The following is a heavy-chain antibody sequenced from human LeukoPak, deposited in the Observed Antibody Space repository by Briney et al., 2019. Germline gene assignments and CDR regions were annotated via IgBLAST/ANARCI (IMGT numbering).Heavy chain of an antibody. J-gene: IGHJ4*02. V-gene: IGHV4-34*01. Sequence: SETLSLTCAVYGGSFSGYYWSWIRQPPGKGLEWIGEINHSGSTNYNPSLKSRVTISVDTSKNQFSLKLSSVTAADTAVYYCARAYYDSSGYYSSYFDYWGQGTLVTVSP. CDR3: ARAYYDSSGYYSSYFDY. CDR1: GGSFSGYY. CDR2: INHSGST. D-gene: IGHD3-22*01.